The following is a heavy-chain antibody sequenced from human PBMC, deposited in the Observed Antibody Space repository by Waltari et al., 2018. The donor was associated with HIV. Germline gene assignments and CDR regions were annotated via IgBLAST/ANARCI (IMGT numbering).Heavy chain of an antibody. J-gene: IGHJ3*02. CDR2: ISTSSSTT. Sequence: EVPLVESGGGLVQPGGSLRLSCAASGFSFRPYSMSWVRQAPGKGLEWVSYISTSSSTTYYADSVKGRFTISRDNAKNSLYLQMNSLRAEDTAVYYCARDRNSRGAFEIWGQGTMVTVSS. D-gene: IGHD5-18*01. V-gene: IGHV3-48*01. CDR1: GFSFRPYS. CDR3: ARDRNSRGAFEI.